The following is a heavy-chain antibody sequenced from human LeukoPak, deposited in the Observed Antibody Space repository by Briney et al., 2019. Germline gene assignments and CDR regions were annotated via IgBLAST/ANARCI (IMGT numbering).Heavy chain of an antibody. D-gene: IGHD6-6*01. V-gene: IGHV4-59*08. CDR2: IYYSGRT. Sequence: SETLSLTCTVSGGSITSDHWNWIRQPPGKGLEWIGCIYYSGRTYYNPSLKSRVTISVDMSKNQFSLRLTSVTAADTAVYYCARHVLAARRYFDYWGQGTLVTVSS. CDR3: ARHVLAARRYFDY. J-gene: IGHJ4*02. CDR1: GGSITSDH.